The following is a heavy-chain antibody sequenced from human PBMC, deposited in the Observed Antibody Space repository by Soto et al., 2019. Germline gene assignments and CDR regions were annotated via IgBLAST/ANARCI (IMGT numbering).Heavy chain of an antibody. CDR1: GASFSPNY. J-gene: IGHJ6*02. CDR2: IYHSGST. V-gene: IGHV4-59*12. Sequence: PSETLSLTCTVSGASFSPNYWAWIRQPPGKGLEWIGYIYHSGSTYYNPSLKSRVTISVDRSKNQFSLKLSSVTAADTAVYYCARAHYGDYGYGMDVWGQGTTVTSP. CDR3: ARAHYGDYGYGMDV. D-gene: IGHD4-17*01.